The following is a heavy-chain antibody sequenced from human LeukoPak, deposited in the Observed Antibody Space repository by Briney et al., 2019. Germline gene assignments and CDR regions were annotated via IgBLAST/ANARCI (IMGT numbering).Heavy chain of an antibody. V-gene: IGHV3-11*01. D-gene: IGHD3-22*01. Sequence: AGGSLRLSCAASGFTLSDYYMIWIRQAPGKGLEWVSCISRSGSSVHYADSVKGRFTTSRDNAKNSLFLQMNSLRAEDTAVYYCARDNFDSSGCIDYWGQGSLVTVSS. CDR3: ARDNFDSSGCIDY. J-gene: IGHJ4*02. CDR2: ISRSGSSV. CDR1: GFTLSDYY.